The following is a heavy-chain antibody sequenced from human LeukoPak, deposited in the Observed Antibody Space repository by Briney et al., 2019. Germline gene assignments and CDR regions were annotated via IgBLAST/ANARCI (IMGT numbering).Heavy chain of an antibody. CDR2: ISPSGTT. Sequence: PSETLSLTCTVSGGYTGSHYWSWIRQPAGKGREWIGRISPSGTTHYNPSLGSRVTMSVDTSKNYFSLRLSSVTAADTAVYYCARDFYASGFYFWFDPWGQGILVTVSS. V-gene: IGHV4-4*07. D-gene: IGHD2/OR15-2a*01. CDR3: ARDFYASGFYFWFDP. CDR1: GGYTGSHY. J-gene: IGHJ5*02.